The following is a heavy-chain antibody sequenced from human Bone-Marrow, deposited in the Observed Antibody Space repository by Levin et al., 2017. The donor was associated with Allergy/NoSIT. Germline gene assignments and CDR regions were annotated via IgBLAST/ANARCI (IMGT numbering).Heavy chain of an antibody. Sequence: VSGPTLVKPTQTLTLTCTFSGFSVTTGGTSVGWVRQPPGKALEWLARIDWDDDTYYNTSLKTRLTVSKDNSKNQVVLTMTNMDPVDTATYYCARTTTVTAFDMWGQGAKVTVSS. CDR2: IDWDDDT. CDR3: ARTTTVTAFDM. CDR1: GFSVTTGGTS. V-gene: IGHV2-70*11. D-gene: IGHD4-17*01. J-gene: IGHJ3*02.